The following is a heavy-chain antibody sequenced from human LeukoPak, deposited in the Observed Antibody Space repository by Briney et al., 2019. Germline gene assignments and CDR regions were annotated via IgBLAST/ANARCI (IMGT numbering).Heavy chain of an antibody. V-gene: IGHV1-18*01. CDR1: GYTFTSYG. CDR2: ISAYNGNT. Sequence: ASVKVSCKASGYTFTSYGISWVRQAPGQGLEWMGWISAYNGNTNYAQKLQGRVTMTTDTSTSTAYMGLRSLVYDDTVVYYWGGRAPMGRGIWNYHNDGWGKGTTVTISS. D-gene: IGHD3-10*01. J-gene: IGHJ6*03. CDR3: GGRAPMGRGIWNYHNDG.